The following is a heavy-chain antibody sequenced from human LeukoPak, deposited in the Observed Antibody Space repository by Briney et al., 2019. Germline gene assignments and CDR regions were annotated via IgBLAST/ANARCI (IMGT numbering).Heavy chain of an antibody. V-gene: IGHV4-34*01. CDR1: GGSFSGYY. Sequence: SETLSLTCAVYGGSFSGYYWSWIRQPPGKGLEWIGEINHSGSTNYNPSLKSRVTISVDTSKNQFSLKLSSVTAADTAVYYCARGISGRTLLDYWGQGTLVTVSS. CDR2: INHSGST. D-gene: IGHD2-15*01. CDR3: ARGISGRTLLDY. J-gene: IGHJ4*02.